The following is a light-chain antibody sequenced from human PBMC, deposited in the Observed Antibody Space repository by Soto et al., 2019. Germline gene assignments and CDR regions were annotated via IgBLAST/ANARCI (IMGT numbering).Light chain of an antibody. J-gene: IGKJ3*01. V-gene: IGKV1-39*01. CDR3: QQSYSTPFT. CDR1: QSISSY. CDR2: AAS. Sequence: DIQMTQSPSSLSASVGDRVTITCLASQSISSYLNWYQQKPGKAPKLLIYAASSLQSGVPSRVSGSGSGTDFTLTISSLQPEEFATDYCQQSYSTPFTFGPGTKVDIK.